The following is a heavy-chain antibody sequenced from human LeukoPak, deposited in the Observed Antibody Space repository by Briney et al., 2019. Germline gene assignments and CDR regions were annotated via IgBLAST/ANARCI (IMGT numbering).Heavy chain of an antibody. CDR3: VSLGYSSSSVRY. CDR2: INSDGSRT. J-gene: IGHJ4*02. Sequence: PGGSLRLSCAASGFTFSSYWMHWVRQAPGRGLVWVSRINSDGSRTTYADSVKGRFTISRDNSKNTLYLQMNSLRAEDTAVYFCVSLGYSSSSVRYWGQGTLVTVSS. V-gene: IGHV3-74*01. CDR1: GFTFSSYW. D-gene: IGHD6-6*01.